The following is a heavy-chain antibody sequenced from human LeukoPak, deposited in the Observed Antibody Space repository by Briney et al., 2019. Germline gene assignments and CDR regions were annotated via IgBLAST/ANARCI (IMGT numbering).Heavy chain of an antibody. CDR3: ARRNNDRSGFYYFDS. Sequence: GESLKISCKASGYSFTKYWTGWVRQMPGKGLEWMGIIYPGDSDTRYSPSFQGQVTFSADKSISTAYLQWNGLKASDTAMYYCARRNNDRSGFYYFDSWGQGTLVTVSS. CDR1: GYSFTKYW. V-gene: IGHV5-51*01. D-gene: IGHD3-22*01. J-gene: IGHJ4*02. CDR2: IYPGDSDT.